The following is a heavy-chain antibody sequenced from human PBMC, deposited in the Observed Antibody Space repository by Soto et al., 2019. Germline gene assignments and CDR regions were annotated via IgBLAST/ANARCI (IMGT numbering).Heavy chain of an antibody. CDR1: GYTFTSYA. D-gene: IGHD3-9*01. V-gene: IGHV1-3*01. J-gene: IGHJ5*02. Sequence: QVQLVQSGAEVKKPGASVKVSCKASGYTFTSYAMHWVRQAPGQRLEWMGWINAGNGNTKYSEKFQGRVTITRDTSASTAYMELRSLRSEDTAVYYCARGPYDITNWFDPWGQGTLVTVSS. CDR2: INAGNGNT. CDR3: ARGPYDITNWFDP.